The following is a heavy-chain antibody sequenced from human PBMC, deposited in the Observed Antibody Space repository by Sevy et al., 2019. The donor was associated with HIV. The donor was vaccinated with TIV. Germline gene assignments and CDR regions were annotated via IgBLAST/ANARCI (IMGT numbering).Heavy chain of an antibody. CDR2: IYYSGGT. D-gene: IGHD3-10*01. CDR1: GGSFSSGDYY. Sequence: SETLSLTCTVSGGSFSSGDYYWSWIRQPPGKGLEWIGYIYYSGGTYYNPSLKSRVTISVDTSKNQFSLKLSSVTAADTAVYYCARADRITMPVDYWGQGTLVTVSS. CDR3: ARADRITMPVDY. V-gene: IGHV4-30-4*01. J-gene: IGHJ4*02.